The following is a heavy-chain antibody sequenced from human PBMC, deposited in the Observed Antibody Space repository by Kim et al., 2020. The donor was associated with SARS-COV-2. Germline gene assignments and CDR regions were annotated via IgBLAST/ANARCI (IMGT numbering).Heavy chain of an antibody. V-gene: IGHV3-48*02. D-gene: IGHD3-22*01. CDR3: ARDKAETYYYDSSGYGRSEYYYYGMDV. CDR1: GFTFSSYS. J-gene: IGHJ6*02. Sequence: LSLTCAASGFTFSSYSMNWVRQAPGKGLEWVSYISSSSSTIYYADSVKGRFTISRDNAKNSLYLQMNSLRDEDTAVYYCARDKAETYYYDSSGYGRSEYYYYGMDVWGQGTTVTVSS. CDR2: ISSSSSTI.